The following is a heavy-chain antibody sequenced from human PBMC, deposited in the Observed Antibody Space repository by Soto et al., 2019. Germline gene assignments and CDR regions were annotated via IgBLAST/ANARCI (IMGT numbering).Heavy chain of an antibody. J-gene: IGHJ6*02. Sequence: SVKFSCEASVFTFTSSAVQWVRQARGQRLEWIGWVVVGSGNTNYAQKFQERVTITRDMSTSTAYMELSSLRSEDTAVYYCAADPKGMDVWGQGTTVTVSS. CDR1: VFTFTSSA. V-gene: IGHV1-58*01. CDR3: AADPKGMDV. CDR2: VVVGSGNT.